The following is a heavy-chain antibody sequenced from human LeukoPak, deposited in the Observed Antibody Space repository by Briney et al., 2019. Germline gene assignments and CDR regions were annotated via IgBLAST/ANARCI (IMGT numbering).Heavy chain of an antibody. J-gene: IGHJ4*02. Sequence: ASVKVSCKASRYAFTNYYTHWMRQAPGQGLEWMGIINPSGGSASYAQKFQGRVTITRDTSTSTVYMELSSLRSEDTAVYYCAGAVVAEQKGGFDYWGQGTLVTVSS. CDR3: AGAVVAEQKGGFDY. CDR2: INPSGGSA. CDR1: RYAFTNYY. V-gene: IGHV1-46*01. D-gene: IGHD2-15*01.